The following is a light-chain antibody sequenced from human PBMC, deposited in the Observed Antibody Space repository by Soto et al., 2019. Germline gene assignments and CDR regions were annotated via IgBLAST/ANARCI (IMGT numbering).Light chain of an antibody. CDR2: AAS. CDR1: QGIRNN. Sequence: DIQMTQSPSSLSASVGDRFTITCQPSQGIRNNVAWYQQKPGKAPKRLIYAASSLQTGVPSRFSGSGSGTEFTLTISSLQPEDFATYCCLQHDTYPFTFGPGTKVAIE. CDR3: LQHDTYPFT. J-gene: IGKJ3*01. V-gene: IGKV1-17*01.